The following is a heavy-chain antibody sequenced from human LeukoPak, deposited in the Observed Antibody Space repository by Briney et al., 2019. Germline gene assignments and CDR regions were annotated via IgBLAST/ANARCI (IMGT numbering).Heavy chain of an antibody. J-gene: IGHJ4*02. Sequence: GGSLRLSCAASGFTFSNAWMSWVRQAPGKGLEWVGRIKRKSIGGTIDYAAPVKGRFTISRDDSKNTLYLQMNSLKTEDTAIYYCATGVAVAGLVPFDYWGQGTLVTVSS. CDR2: IKRKSIGGTI. CDR3: ATGVAVAGLVPFDY. V-gene: IGHV3-15*01. D-gene: IGHD6-19*01. CDR1: GFTFSNAW.